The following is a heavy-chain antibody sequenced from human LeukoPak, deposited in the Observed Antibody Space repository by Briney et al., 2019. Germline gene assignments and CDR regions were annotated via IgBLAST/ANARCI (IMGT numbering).Heavy chain of an antibody. Sequence: GGSLRLSCAASGFTFSSNYMSWVRQAPGKGLEWVSLIYSGGSTYYSDSVKGRFTVSRDNSKNTLYVQMNSLRVEDTAVYYCAVDILTGYYRAGFDYWGQGTLVTVSS. CDR3: AVDILTGYYRAGFDY. D-gene: IGHD3-9*01. CDR1: GFTFSSNY. V-gene: IGHV3-53*01. CDR2: IYSGGST. J-gene: IGHJ4*02.